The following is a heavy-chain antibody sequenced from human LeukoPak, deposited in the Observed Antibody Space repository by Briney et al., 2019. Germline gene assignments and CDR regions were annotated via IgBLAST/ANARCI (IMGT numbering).Heavy chain of an antibody. V-gene: IGHV4-39*01. Sequence: SSETLSLTCTVSGGSISSSSYYWGWIRQPPGKGLEWIGSIYYSGSTYYNPSLKSRVTISVDTSKNQFSLKLSSVTAADTAVYYCARHSLWGYYDSSGYQPWGQGTLVTVSS. CDR1: GGSISSSSYY. CDR3: ARHSLWGYYDSSGYQP. J-gene: IGHJ5*02. D-gene: IGHD3-22*01. CDR2: IYYSGST.